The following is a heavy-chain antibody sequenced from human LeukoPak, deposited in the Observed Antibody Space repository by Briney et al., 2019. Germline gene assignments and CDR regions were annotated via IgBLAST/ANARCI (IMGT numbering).Heavy chain of an antibody. CDR2: IIPILGIA. Sequence: ASVKVSCKASGGTFSSYTISWVRQAPGQGLEWMGRIIPILGIADYAQKFQGRVTITADKSTSTAYMELSSLRSEDTAVYYCARAVGATNFDYWGQGTLVTASS. D-gene: IGHD1-26*01. V-gene: IGHV1-69*02. J-gene: IGHJ4*02. CDR3: ARAVGATNFDY. CDR1: GGTFSSYT.